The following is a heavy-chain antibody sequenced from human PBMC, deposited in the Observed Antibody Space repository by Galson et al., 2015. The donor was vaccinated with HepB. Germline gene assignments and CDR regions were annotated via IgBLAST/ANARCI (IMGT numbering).Heavy chain of an antibody. V-gene: IGHV1-24*01. CDR3: ATDIAVVPAAAGALNL. Sequence: SVKVYCKVSGFTLSDISIHWVRQAPGKGLEWMGRFDPEHGETIYAQKFQGRVTMIEDTSTDTAYMELSSLRSEDTAVYYCATDIAVVPAAAGALNLWGQGTMVTVSS. CDR2: FDPEHGET. CDR1: GFTLSDIS. D-gene: IGHD2-2*01. J-gene: IGHJ3*01.